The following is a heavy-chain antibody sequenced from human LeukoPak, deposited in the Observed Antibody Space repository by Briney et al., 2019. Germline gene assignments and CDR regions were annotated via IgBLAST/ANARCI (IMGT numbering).Heavy chain of an antibody. D-gene: IGHD3-10*01. CDR3: ASVRRGFGESSKYYAYYYMGV. V-gene: IGHV4-39*01. J-gene: IGHJ6*03. Sequence: SETLSLTCTVSGGSISSSSYYWGWIRQPPGKGLEWIGSIYYSGSTYYNPSLKSRVTISVDTSKNQFSLKLSSVTAADTAVYYCASVRRGFGESSKYYAYYYMGVWGKGTTVTISS. CDR1: GGSISSSSYY. CDR2: IYYSGST.